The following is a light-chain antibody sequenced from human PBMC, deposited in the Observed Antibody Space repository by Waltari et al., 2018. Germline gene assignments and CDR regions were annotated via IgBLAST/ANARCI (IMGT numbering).Light chain of an antibody. CDR1: SSDVGSYKL. V-gene: IGLV2-23*01. CDR3: CSYAGSSTFYV. J-gene: IGLJ1*01. Sequence: QSALTQPASVSGSPGQSITISCTGTSSDVGSYKLVSWYQQHPGKAPKLMIYAGSKRPSGVSNRFSGSKSGNTASLTISGLQAEDEADYYCCSYAGSSTFYVFGTGTKVTVL. CDR2: AGS.